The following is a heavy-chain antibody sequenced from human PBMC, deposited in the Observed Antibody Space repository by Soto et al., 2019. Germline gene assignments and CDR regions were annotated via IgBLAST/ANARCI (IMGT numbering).Heavy chain of an antibody. V-gene: IGHV1-3*01. CDR1: GYTFTSYA. CDR2: INAGNGNT. D-gene: IGHD3-3*01. Sequence: ASVKVSCKACGYTFTSYAMHWVRQAPGQRLEWMGWINAGNGNTNYAQKFQGRVTMTTDTSTSTAYMEPRSLRSDDTAVYYCASSGTIFGVVNMIYFDYWGQGTLVTVSS. J-gene: IGHJ4*02. CDR3: ASSGTIFGVVNMIYFDY.